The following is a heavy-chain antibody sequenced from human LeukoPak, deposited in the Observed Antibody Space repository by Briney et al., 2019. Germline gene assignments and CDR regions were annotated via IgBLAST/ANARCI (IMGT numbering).Heavy chain of an antibody. D-gene: IGHD3-16*02. Sequence: GESLKISCKGSGYSFSNYWIGWVRQMPGKGLEWMGIIYSGDSDTRYSLSFQGQVTISVDKSISTAYLQWSSLKASDTAMYYCARHGKYSAGYRYFDNWGQGTRVTVSS. CDR1: GYSFSNYW. J-gene: IGHJ4*02. CDR2: IYSGDSDT. CDR3: ARHGKYSAGYRYFDN. V-gene: IGHV5-51*01.